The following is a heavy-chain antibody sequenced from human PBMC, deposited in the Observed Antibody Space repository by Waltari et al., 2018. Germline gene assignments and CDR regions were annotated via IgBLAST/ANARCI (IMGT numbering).Heavy chain of an antibody. CDR2: FILILGTA. V-gene: IGHV1-69*08. Sequence: QVQLVQSGAEVKKPGSSVKVSCKASGGTFSSYAISWVRQAPGQGLEWMGRFILILGTANYAQNVQGRVTITADKSTSTADMELSSLRSEDTAVYYCARRAGGYCSGGTCYPENWGQGTLVTVSS. J-gene: IGHJ4*02. CDR3: ARRAGGYCSGGTCYPEN. CDR1: GGTFSSYA. D-gene: IGHD2-15*01.